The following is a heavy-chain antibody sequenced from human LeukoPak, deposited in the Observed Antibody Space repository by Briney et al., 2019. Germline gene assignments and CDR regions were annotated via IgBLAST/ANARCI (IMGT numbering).Heavy chain of an antibody. D-gene: IGHD1-7*01. CDR1: GFTFSNFW. V-gene: IGHV3-7*01. J-gene: IGHJ4*02. Sequence: GGSLRLSCAASGFTFSNFWMSWVRQAPGKGLEWVANINQDGSEKNYVDSVKGRFTISRDSAKNSLYLQMDSLRAEDTAVYYCARSSRELGGYAPWELMPPFDYWGQGTLVTVSS. CDR3: ARSSRELGGYAPWELMPPFDY. CDR2: INQDGSEK.